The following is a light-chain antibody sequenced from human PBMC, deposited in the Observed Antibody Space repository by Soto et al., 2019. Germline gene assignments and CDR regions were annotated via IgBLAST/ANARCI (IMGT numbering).Light chain of an antibody. V-gene: IGLV1-40*01. Sequence: QSVLTQPPSVSGDPGPRVTISCTGSSSNIGADYDVHWYQQLPGTDPKLLVYGNNNRPSGVPDRFSGSKSGTSASLVIAGLQAEDGAEYFLQSYGNNLKGVVFVGVTKLTVL. CDR3: QSYGNNLKGVV. J-gene: IGLJ2*01. CDR1: SSNIGADYD. CDR2: GNN.